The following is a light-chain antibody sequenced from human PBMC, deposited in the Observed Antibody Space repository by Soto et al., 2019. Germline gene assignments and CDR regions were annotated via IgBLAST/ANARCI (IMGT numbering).Light chain of an antibody. CDR3: AAWDDSLNGPL. J-gene: IGLJ2*01. Sequence: QSVLTQPPSVSEAPRQRVTISCSGSSSNIGNNAVNWYQQLPGKAPKLLIYYDDLLPSGVSDRFSGSKSGTSASLAISGLQSEDEADYYCAAWDDSLNGPLFGGGTKLTFL. V-gene: IGLV1-36*01. CDR2: YDD. CDR1: SSNIGNNA.